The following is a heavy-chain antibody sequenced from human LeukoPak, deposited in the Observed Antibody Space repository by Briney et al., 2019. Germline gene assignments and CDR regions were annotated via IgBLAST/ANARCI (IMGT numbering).Heavy chain of an antibody. V-gene: IGHV3-30-3*01. CDR1: GFTFSSYA. CDR2: ISYDGSNK. D-gene: IGHD3-10*01. Sequence: PGGSLRLSCAASGFTFSSYAMSWVRQAPGKGLEWVAVISYDGSNKYYADSVKGRFTISRDNSKNTLYLQMNSLRAEDTAVYYCARVPGNYYYYMDVWGKGTTVTVSS. CDR3: ARVPGNYYYYMDV. J-gene: IGHJ6*03.